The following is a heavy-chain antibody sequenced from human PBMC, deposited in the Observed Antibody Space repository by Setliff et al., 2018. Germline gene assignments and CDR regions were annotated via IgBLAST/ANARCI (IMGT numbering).Heavy chain of an antibody. V-gene: IGHV5-51*01. CDR3: AQEHQRASWAFDP. J-gene: IGHJ5*02. D-gene: IGHD2-2*01. Sequence: PGESLKISCKESRDSFTNYWIIWVRQVPGKGLEWMGMIFPADADTRYNPSFKGQVTMSLDRSITTAYLQWDSLKASDTAIYYCAQEHQRASWAFDPWGRGTLVTVSS. CDR1: RDSFTNYW. CDR2: IFPADADT.